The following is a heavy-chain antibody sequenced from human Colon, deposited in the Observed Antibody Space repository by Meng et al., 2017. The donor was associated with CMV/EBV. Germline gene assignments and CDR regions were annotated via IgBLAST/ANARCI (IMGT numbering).Heavy chain of an antibody. D-gene: IGHD3-22*01. J-gene: IGHJ4*02. Sequence: SETLSLTCSVSGGSIRSYYWSWIRQPPGKGLEWIGNIHNSGSTSYNPSLKSRVTISSDMSDNQFPLRLTSVTAADTAVYYCARYYYDGSCFYWGHFDYWGPGTLVTVSS. CDR3: ARYYYDGSCFYWGHFDY. V-gene: IGHV4-59*01. CDR1: GGSIRSYY. CDR2: IHNSGST.